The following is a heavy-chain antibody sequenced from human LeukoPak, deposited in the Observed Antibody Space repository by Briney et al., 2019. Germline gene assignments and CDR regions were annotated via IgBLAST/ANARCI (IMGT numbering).Heavy chain of an antibody. CDR1: GITFTKLD. D-gene: IGHD3-10*01. Sequence: PGGSLRLSCVDSGITFTKLDMHWVRHFPDKGLEWVAVISSDGSERYYADSVQGRFTISRDNSRNTLYLQMDSLTFDDAAVYYCASRGSVTTMDSWGQGALVVVSS. CDR2: ISSDGSER. CDR3: ASRGSVTTMDS. V-gene: IGHV3-30*04. J-gene: IGHJ4*02.